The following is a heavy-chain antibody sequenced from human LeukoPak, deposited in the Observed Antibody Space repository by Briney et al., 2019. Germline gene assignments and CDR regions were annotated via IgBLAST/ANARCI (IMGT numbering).Heavy chain of an antibody. D-gene: IGHD6-13*01. CDR2: IWYDGSNK. CDR3: ARGVIEQAQLVPQSGDY. CDR1: GFTFSSYG. Sequence: PGGSLRLSCAASGFTFSSYGMHWVRQAPGKGLEWVAVIWYDGSNKYYADSVKGRFTISRDNSKNTLYLQMNRLRAEDTALYYCARGVIEQAQLVPQSGDYWGQGTLVTVSS. J-gene: IGHJ4*02. V-gene: IGHV3-33*01.